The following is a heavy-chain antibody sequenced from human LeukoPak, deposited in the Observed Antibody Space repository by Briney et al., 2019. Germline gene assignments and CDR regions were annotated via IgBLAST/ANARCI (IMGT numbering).Heavy chain of an antibody. CDR3: ARGRLRYFDWLSVHYFDY. J-gene: IGHJ4*02. D-gene: IGHD3-9*01. Sequence: PGGSLRLSCAASGFTFSSYGMHWIRQPPGKGLEWIGEINHSGSTNYNPSLKSRVTISVDTSKNQFSLKLSSVTAADTAVYYCARGRLRYFDWLSVHYFDYWGQGTLVTVSS. V-gene: IGHV4-34*01. CDR1: GFTFSSYG. CDR2: INHSGST.